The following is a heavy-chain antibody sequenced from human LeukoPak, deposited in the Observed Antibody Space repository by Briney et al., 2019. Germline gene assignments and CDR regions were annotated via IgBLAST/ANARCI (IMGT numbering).Heavy chain of an antibody. D-gene: IGHD4-17*01. V-gene: IGHV1-3*01. CDR2: INAGNGNT. CDR1: GYTFTSYA. Sequence: ASVKVSRKASGYTFTSYAMHWVRQAPGQRLEWMGWINAGNGNTKYSQKFQGRVTITRDTSASTAYMELSSLRSEDTAVYYCARAYGDYFDYFDYWGQGTLVTVSS. J-gene: IGHJ4*02. CDR3: ARAYGDYFDYFDY.